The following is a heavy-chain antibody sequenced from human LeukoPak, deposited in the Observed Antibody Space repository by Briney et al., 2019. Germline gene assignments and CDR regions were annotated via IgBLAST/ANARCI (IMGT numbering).Heavy chain of an antibody. J-gene: IGHJ4*02. Sequence: PSEALSLTCTVSGGSISSSSYYWGWIRPPPGKGLEWIGSIYYSGSTYYNPSLKSRVTISVDTSKNQFSLKLSSVTAADTAVYYCARVNYYYGSGLDYWGQGTLVTVSS. CDR2: IYYSGST. V-gene: IGHV4-39*01. CDR1: GGSISSSSYY. D-gene: IGHD3-10*01. CDR3: ARVNYYYGSGLDY.